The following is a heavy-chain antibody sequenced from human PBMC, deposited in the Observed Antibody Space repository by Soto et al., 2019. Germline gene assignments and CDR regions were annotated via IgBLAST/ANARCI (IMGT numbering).Heavy chain of an antibody. V-gene: IGHV2-5*02. D-gene: IGHD4-17*01. CDR2: IYWDDSK. CDR3: AKKGGGDYILGY. CDR1: GFSLSSNGVG. Sequence: QITLKESGPTLVKPTQTLTLTCTFSGFSLSSNGVGVGWIRQPLGKALEWLALIYWDDSKHYSPSLKSRLTITKDTYRNQVVLTMTNMDPVDTATYYCAKKGGGDYILGYWGQGTLVTVSS. J-gene: IGHJ4*02.